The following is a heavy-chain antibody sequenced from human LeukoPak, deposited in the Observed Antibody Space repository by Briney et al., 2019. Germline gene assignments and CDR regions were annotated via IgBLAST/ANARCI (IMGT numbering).Heavy chain of an antibody. V-gene: IGHV3-30*03. CDR3: ARLNYYDSSGPNPYFDY. D-gene: IGHD3-22*01. CDR2: ISSDGSSK. Sequence: GGSLRLSCAASGFTFSSNAMHWVRQAPGKGLEWVASISSDGSSKYYADSVKGRFTISRDNAKNSLYLQMNSLRAEDTAVYYCARLNYYDSSGPNPYFDYWGQGTLVTVSS. CDR1: GFTFSSNA. J-gene: IGHJ4*02.